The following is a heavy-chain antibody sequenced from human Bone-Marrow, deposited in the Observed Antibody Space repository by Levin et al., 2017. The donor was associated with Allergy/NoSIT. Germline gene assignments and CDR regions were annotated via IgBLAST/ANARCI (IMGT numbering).Heavy chain of an antibody. Sequence: SETLSLTCAVSGGSISSSNWWSWVRQPPGKGLEWIGEIYHSGSTNYNPSLKSRVTISVDKSKNQFSLKLSSVTAADTAVYYCARVVAGYDYIWGSYRVEAFDIWGQGTMVTVSS. D-gene: IGHD3-16*02. CDR2: IYHSGST. V-gene: IGHV4-4*02. CDR3: ARVVAGYDYIWGSYRVEAFDI. J-gene: IGHJ3*02. CDR1: GGSISSSNW.